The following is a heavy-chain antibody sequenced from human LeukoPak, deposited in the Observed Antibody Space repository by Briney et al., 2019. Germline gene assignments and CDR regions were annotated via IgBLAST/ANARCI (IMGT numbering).Heavy chain of an antibody. CDR1: GFTFSSYA. J-gene: IGHJ6*02. CDR2: ISGSGGST. CDR3: AKSEIPYSSSPSDYGMDV. Sequence: GGSLRLSCAASGFTFSSYAMSWVRQAPGKGLEWVSAISGSGGSTYYADSVKGRFTISRDNSKNTLYLQMNSLRAEDTAVYYCAKSEIPYSSSPSDYGMDVWGQGTTVTVSS. D-gene: IGHD6-13*01. V-gene: IGHV3-23*01.